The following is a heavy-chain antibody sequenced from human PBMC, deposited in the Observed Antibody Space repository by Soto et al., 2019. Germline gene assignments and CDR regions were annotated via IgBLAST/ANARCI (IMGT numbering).Heavy chain of an antibody. CDR3: ASGKKGIAAARMTWFDP. Sequence: ASVKVSCKASGYTFTSYAMHWVRQAPGQRLEWMGWIDAGNGNTKYSQKFQGRVTITRDTSASTAYMELSSLRSEDTAVYYCASGKKGIAAARMTWFDPWGQGTLVTVS. V-gene: IGHV1-3*01. J-gene: IGHJ5*02. CDR2: IDAGNGNT. CDR1: GYTFTSYA. D-gene: IGHD6-13*01.